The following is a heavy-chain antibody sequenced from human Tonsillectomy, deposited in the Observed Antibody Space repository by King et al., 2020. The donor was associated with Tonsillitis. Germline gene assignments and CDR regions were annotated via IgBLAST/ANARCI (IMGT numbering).Heavy chain of an antibody. J-gene: IGHJ3*02. CDR2: TYWDDVE. Sequence: TLKESGPTLVKPTQTLTLTCTFSGFSLSTSGVGVGWVRQPPGKVLDWLALTYWDDVERSSPSLKNRLTITKDPSKNQVVLTMTNMDPVDTATYYCARGTTSAAFDIWGQGIMVTVSS. CDR3: ARGTTSAAFDI. V-gene: IGHV2-5*02. D-gene: IGHD1-26*01. CDR1: GFSLSTSGVG.